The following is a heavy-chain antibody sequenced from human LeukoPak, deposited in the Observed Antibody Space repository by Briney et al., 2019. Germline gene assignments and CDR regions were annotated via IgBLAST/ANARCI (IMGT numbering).Heavy chain of an antibody. Sequence: ASVKVSCTASGGTFSSYAISWVRQAPGQGVEWMGRIIPIFGTANYAQTFQGRVTITTDESTSTAYMELISLRSEDTAVYYCAQDGESYGDYGKGIDYWGQGTLVTVSS. J-gene: IGHJ4*02. D-gene: IGHD4-17*01. V-gene: IGHV1-69*05. CDR2: IIPIFGTA. CDR1: GGTFSSYA. CDR3: AQDGESYGDYGKGIDY.